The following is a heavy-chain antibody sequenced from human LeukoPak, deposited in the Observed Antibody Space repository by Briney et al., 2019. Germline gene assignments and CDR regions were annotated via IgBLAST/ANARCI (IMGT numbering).Heavy chain of an antibody. Sequence: GESLKISCKGSGYSFTSYWIGWVRQLPGKGLGWLGIIYLGDSDTRYSPSFQGQVTISADKSISTAYLQWSSLKASDTAMYYCARLRRYFDWLPTMYYLAYWGQGTLVTVSS. J-gene: IGHJ4*02. CDR2: IYLGDSDT. D-gene: IGHD3-9*01. V-gene: IGHV5-51*01. CDR1: GYSFTSYW. CDR3: ARLRRYFDWLPTMYYLAY.